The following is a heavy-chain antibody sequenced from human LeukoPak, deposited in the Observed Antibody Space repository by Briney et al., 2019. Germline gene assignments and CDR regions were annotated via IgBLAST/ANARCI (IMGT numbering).Heavy chain of an antibody. J-gene: IGHJ4*02. CDR1: GGTFSSYA. D-gene: IGHD1-26*01. V-gene: IGHV1-69*13. CDR2: IIPIFGTA. Sequence: SVKVSCKASGGTFSSYAISWVRQAPGQGLEWMGGIIPIFGTANYAQKFQGRVTITADESTSTAYMELSSLRSEDTAVYYCARPGVGAQRRGGYYFDYWGQGTLVTVSS. CDR3: ARPGVGAQRRGGYYFDY.